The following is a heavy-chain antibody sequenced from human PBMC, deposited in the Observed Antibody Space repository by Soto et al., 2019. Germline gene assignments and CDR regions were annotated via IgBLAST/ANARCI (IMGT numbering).Heavy chain of an antibody. CDR1: GFTFSSYG. D-gene: IGHD6-19*01. CDR2: IWYDGSGQ. V-gene: IGHV3-33*01. J-gene: IGHJ6*02. Sequence: GGSLRLSCAASGFTFSSYGMHWVRQAPGKGLEWVAVIWYDGSGQYYADSVKGRFTISRDNSKNTLYLQMNSLRAEDTAVYYCARGGVAVAGFYYYYGMDVWGQGTTVTVSS. CDR3: ARGGVAVAGFYYYYGMDV.